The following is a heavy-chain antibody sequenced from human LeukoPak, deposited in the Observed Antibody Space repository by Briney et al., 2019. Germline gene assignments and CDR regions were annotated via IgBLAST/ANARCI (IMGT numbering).Heavy chain of an antibody. Sequence: SETLSLTCTVSGGSISSYYWSWIRQPPGKGLEWIGYIYYSGSTNYNPSLKSRVTISVDTSKNQFSLKLSSVTAADTAVYYCARAGVGYSYGIDYWGQGTLVTVSS. CDR2: IYYSGST. V-gene: IGHV4-59*01. J-gene: IGHJ4*02. CDR1: GGSISSYY. D-gene: IGHD5-18*01. CDR3: ARAGVGYSYGIDY.